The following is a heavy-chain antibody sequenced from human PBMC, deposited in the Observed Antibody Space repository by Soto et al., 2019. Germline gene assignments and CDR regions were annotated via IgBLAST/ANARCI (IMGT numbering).Heavy chain of an antibody. V-gene: IGHV3-7*01. D-gene: IGHD2-2*02. J-gene: IGHJ3*02. CDR1: GFTFSSYW. CDR3: ARGGHFSSTSCYTSRSAFDI. Sequence: EVQLVESGGSLVQPGGSLRLSCAASGFTFSSYWMSWVRQAPGKGLEWVANIKQDGSEKYYVDSVKGRFTISRDNAKNSLYLQVNSLRAEDTAVYYCARGGHFSSTSCYTSRSAFDIWGQGTMVTVSS. CDR2: IKQDGSEK.